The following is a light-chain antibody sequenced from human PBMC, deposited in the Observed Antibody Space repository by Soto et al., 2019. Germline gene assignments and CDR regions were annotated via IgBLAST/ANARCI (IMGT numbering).Light chain of an antibody. Sequence: QSALTRPPSASGSPGQSVTISCTGTSSDVGGYDYVSWYQQRPGKAPKLLIHEVTKRPSGVPDRFSGSKSGNTASLTVSGLQAEDEADYYCSSYAGRTLYVFGSATKVTV. CDR1: SSDVGGYDY. CDR3: SSYAGRTLYV. CDR2: EVT. V-gene: IGLV2-8*01. J-gene: IGLJ1*01.